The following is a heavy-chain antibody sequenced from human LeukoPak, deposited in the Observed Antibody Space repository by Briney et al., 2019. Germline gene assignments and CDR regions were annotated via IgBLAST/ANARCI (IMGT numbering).Heavy chain of an antibody. CDR3: ARGGYYYYMDV. Sequence: GGSLRLSCAASGFTFSSYAMHWVRQPPGKGLEWVAYIRYDGGMEKYADSVQGRFTISRDNAKNSLYLQMNSLRAEDTAVYYCARGGYYYYMDVWGKGTTVTVSS. CDR2: IRYDGGME. CDR1: GFTFSSYA. V-gene: IGHV3-30*02. J-gene: IGHJ6*03.